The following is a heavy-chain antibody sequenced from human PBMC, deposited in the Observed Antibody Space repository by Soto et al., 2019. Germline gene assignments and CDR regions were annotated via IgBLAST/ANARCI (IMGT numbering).Heavy chain of an antibody. CDR3: AQIFDY. Sequence: GGSLRLSCSASGFTFSRYSMTWVRQGPEKGLEWVSEISADGTRTYYADSVKGRFTVSRDNSKNTLYLQMNSLRAEDTAVYYCAQIFDYWGQGTLVTGSS. V-gene: IGHV3-23*01. CDR1: GFTFSRYS. J-gene: IGHJ4*02. D-gene: IGHD3-3*01. CDR2: ISADGTRT.